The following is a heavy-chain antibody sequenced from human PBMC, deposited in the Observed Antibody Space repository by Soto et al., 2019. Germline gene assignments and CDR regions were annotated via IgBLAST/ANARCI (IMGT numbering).Heavy chain of an antibody. J-gene: IGHJ3*01. CDR2: IYYSGST. Sequence: SETLSLTCTVSGGSISSSSYYWGWIRQPPGKGLEWIGSIYYSGSTYYNPSLKSRVTIPVDTSKNQFSLKLSSVTAADTAVYYCSAPYGSGGIFFPFYLLAANAGPYYFWRQGSMVT. D-gene: IGHD2-15*01. CDR1: GGSISSSSYY. CDR3: SAPYGSGGIFFPFYLLAANAGPYYF. V-gene: IGHV4-39*01.